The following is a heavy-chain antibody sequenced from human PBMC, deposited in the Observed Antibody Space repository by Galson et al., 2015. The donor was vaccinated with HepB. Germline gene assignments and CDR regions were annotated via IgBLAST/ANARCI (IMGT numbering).Heavy chain of an antibody. D-gene: IGHD3-22*01. J-gene: IGHJ4*02. CDR1: GYTFTGYY. Sequence: SVKVSCKASGYTFTGYYMNWVRQAPGQGLEWMGWINPNSGGTNYAQKFQGRVTMTRDTSISTAYMELTRLRSDDTAVYYCAKSLGSSGYYPIDYWGQGTLVTVSS. V-gene: IGHV1-2*02. CDR2: INPNSGGT. CDR3: AKSLGSSGYYPIDY.